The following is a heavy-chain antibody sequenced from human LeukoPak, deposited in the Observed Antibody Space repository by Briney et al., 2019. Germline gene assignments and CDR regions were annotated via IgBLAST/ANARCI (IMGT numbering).Heavy chain of an antibody. CDR1: GYTFTGYY. CDR3: ARDSPWIPGIDY. D-gene: IGHD5-18*01. V-gene: IGHV1-2*02. CDR2: INPNNGDT. J-gene: IGHJ4*02. Sequence: GASVKVSCKTSGYTFTGYYMHWVRLAPGQRLEWMGRINPNNGDTNFAQKFQGRVTMTRDTSISTVYMELSSLRSDDTAVYYCARDSPWIPGIDYWGQGTRVTVSS.